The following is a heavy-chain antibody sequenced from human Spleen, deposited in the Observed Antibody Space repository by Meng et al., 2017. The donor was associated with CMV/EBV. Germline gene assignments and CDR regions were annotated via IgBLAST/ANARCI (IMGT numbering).Heavy chain of an antibody. D-gene: IGHD2-2*02. CDR1: GYTFTTFY. J-gene: IGHJ4*02. CDR3: ASTCSSTSCYTRSFDY. Sequence: ASVKVSCKASGYTFTTFYMHWLRQAPGQGLEWMGIITPSDGTTTYAQKFQGRVTMTRDTSTSTVYMGLSSLRSEDTAVYYCASTCSSTSCYTRSFDYWGQGTLVTVSS. CDR2: ITPSDGTT. V-gene: IGHV1-46*01.